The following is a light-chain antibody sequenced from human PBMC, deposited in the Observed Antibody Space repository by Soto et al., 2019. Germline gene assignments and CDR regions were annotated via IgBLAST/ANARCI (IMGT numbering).Light chain of an antibody. CDR2: AAS. CDR1: LPIRNY. J-gene: IGKJ4*01. V-gene: IGKV1-27*01. Sequence: DIQMTQSPSSLSASVGDIVTITCRASLPIRNYLACYQQKPGKIPNLLIYAASTLQAGVPSRFSGSGSGTDFTLTISSLQPEDVAAYYCQKYNSAPLTFGGGTKVDIK. CDR3: QKYNSAPLT.